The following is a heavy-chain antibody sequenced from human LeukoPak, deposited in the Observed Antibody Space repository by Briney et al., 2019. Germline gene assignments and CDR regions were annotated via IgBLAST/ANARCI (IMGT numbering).Heavy chain of an antibody. CDR1: GDSISTSY. V-gene: IGHV4-59*01. J-gene: IGHJ6*02. CDR2: IYSSGTT. D-gene: IGHD6-13*01. Sequence: SETLSLTCTVSGDSISTSYWSWIRQPPGKGLEWIGHIYSSGTTKYNPSLSGRVTISVDTSKNQLYLQLTAVTAADTAVYYCARERQPSWYRGLDVWGQGTTVTVSS. CDR3: ARERQPSWYRGLDV.